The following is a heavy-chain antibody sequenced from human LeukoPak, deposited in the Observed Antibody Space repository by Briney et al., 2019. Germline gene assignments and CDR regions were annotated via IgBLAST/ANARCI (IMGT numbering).Heavy chain of an antibody. D-gene: IGHD2-15*01. CDR2: IIPIFGTA. CDR1: GGTFSSYA. Sequence: SVKVSCKASGGTFSSYAISWVRQAPGQGLEWMGGIIPIFGTANYAQKFQGRVTITTDESTSTAYMERSSLRSEDTAVYYCARVVVVAATPGGWFDPWGQGTLVTVSS. J-gene: IGHJ5*02. CDR3: ARVVVVAATPGGWFDP. V-gene: IGHV1-69*05.